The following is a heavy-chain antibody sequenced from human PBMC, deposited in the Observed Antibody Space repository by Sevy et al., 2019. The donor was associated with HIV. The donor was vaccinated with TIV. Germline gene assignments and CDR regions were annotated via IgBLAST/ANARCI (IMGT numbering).Heavy chain of an antibody. CDR1: GFNFSIYT. V-gene: IGHV3-21*01. CDR3: ASGSLDSTGYPFDY. J-gene: IGHJ4*02. D-gene: IGHD3-22*01. Sequence: GGSLRLSCAASGFNFSIYTMNWVCQAPGKGLEWVSSISSSSTYIYYADSVRGRFTISRDNAKNSLYLQMHSLRAEDTAVYYCASGSLDSTGYPFDYWGQGTLVTVSS. CDR2: ISSSSTYI.